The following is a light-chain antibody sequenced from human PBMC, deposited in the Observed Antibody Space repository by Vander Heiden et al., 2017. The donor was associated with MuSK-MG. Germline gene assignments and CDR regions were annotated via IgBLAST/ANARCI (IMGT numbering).Light chain of an antibody. CDR1: QDISNY. CDR2: DAS. Sequence: DIQMTQSPPSLSASVGDRVTITCQASQDISNYLNWYQQKPGKAPNLLMYDASNLETGVPSRFSGSGSGTEFTFTISSLQPEDIATYYCQQYENLPLTFGGGTKVEIK. J-gene: IGKJ4*01. V-gene: IGKV1-33*01. CDR3: QQYENLPLT.